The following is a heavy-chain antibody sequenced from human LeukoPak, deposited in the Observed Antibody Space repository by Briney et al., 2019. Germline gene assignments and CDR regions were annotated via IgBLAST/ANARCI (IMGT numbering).Heavy chain of an antibody. CDR1: GFTFSSNG. J-gene: IGHJ5*02. CDR2: IQYDGSKK. V-gene: IGHV3-30*02. Sequence: GGSLRLSCVASGFTFSSNGMHWVRQAPGKGLEWVTFIQYDGSKKYYADSVKGRFTISRDNSKNTLYLEMNSLRAEDTAVYYCARDLSWYYDSSGYREAWGQGTLVTVSS. CDR3: ARDLSWYYDSSGYREA. D-gene: IGHD3-22*01.